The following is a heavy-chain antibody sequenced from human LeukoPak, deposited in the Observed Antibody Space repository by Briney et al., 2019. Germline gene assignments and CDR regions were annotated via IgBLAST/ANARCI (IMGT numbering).Heavy chain of an antibody. CDR1: GFTFSSYG. CDR2: ISYDGSNR. CDR3: AKEDTSRFDY. V-gene: IGHV3-30*18. Sequence: GGSLRLSCAASGFTFSSYGLHWGRQAPGKVLEWVAVISYDGSNRYYADSVKGRFTISRDNSKTTLYLQMSSLKTEDTAVYYCAKEDTSRFDYWGQGTLVTVSS. D-gene: IGHD5-18*01. J-gene: IGHJ4*02.